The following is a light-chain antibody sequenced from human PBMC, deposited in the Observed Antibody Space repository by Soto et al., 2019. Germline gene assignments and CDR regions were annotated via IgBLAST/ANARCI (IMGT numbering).Light chain of an antibody. V-gene: IGLV3-21*02. Sequence: SYELTQPPSVSVAPGQTARITCGVNNIESKSVHWYQQKPGQAPVLVVYDDSDRPSGIPERFSGSNSGNTATLTISRVEAGDEADYFCQVWDTRSDHYVFGTGTKVTVL. CDR1: NIESKS. CDR2: DDS. CDR3: QVWDTRSDHYV. J-gene: IGLJ1*01.